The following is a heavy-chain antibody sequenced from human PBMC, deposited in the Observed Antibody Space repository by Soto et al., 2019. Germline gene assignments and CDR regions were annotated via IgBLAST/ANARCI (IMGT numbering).Heavy chain of an antibody. D-gene: IGHD3-22*01. CDR1: GGTFSSYA. CDR3: ARGGGSGYYNPSYYYYGMDV. Sequence: GASVKVSCKASGGTFSSYAISWVRQAPGQGLEWMGGIIPIFGTANYAQKFQGRVTITADESTSTAYMELSGLRSEDTAVYYCARGGGSGYYNPSYYYYGMDVWGQGTTVTVSS. V-gene: IGHV1-69*13. CDR2: IIPIFGTA. J-gene: IGHJ6*02.